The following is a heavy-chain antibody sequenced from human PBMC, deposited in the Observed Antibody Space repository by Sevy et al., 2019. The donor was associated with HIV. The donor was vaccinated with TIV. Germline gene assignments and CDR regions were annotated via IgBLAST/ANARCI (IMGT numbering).Heavy chain of an antibody. Sequence: GESLKISCKGSGYSFTNYWIAWVRQMPGKGLEWMGIIYPGDSETRYSPSFQGQVTISADKSISTTYLHWSSLKASDTAMYYCARFYDSSGHFPSDYWGQGTLVTVSS. CDR3: ARFYDSSGHFPSDY. V-gene: IGHV5-51*01. D-gene: IGHD3-22*01. CDR1: GYSFTNYW. J-gene: IGHJ4*02. CDR2: IYPGDSET.